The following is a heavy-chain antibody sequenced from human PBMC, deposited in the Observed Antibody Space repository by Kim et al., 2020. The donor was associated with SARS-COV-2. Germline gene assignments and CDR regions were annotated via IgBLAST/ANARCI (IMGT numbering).Heavy chain of an antibody. D-gene: IGHD2-21*01. CDR2: IGPGGGAT. CDR1: GFTFSSYA. Sequence: GGSLRLSCAASGFTFSSYALNWVRQAPGKGLEWVSTIGPGGGATYYADSVRGRFTISRDNSKNTLYLQVNSLRAEDTAVYYCAKRYCGVAYCSTSQQYYMDVWGKGTTVTVSS. CDR3: AKRYCGVAYCSTSQQYYMDV. V-gene: IGHV3-23*01. J-gene: IGHJ6*03.